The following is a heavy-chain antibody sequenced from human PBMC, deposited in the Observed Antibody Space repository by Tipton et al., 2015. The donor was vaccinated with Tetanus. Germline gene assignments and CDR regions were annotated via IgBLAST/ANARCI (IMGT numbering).Heavy chain of an antibody. D-gene: IGHD2/OR15-2a*01. CDR1: GGSFSGYY. V-gene: IGHV4-34*01. CDR3: ARVANRSRRRGFDI. Sequence: LRLSCAVYGGSFSGYYWNWIRQPPGKGLEWIGEINYSGTTNYNPSLKSRVTMSVDTSKSQISLKLISVTAADTAVYYCARVANRSRRRGFDIWGQGTMVAVSS. CDR2: INYSGTT. J-gene: IGHJ3*02.